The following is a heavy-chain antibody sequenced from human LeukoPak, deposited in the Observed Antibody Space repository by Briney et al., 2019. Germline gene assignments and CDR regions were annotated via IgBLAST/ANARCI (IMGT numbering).Heavy chain of an antibody. CDR3: ARDRSGYSYGEPLDH. J-gene: IGHJ4*02. Sequence: ASVKVSCKXSGYTFTGYYLHWVRQAPGQGLEWLGRINPNTGGTDDAQKFQGRVTMTRDTSINTAYMELSRLRPDDTAVYYCARDRSGYSYGEPLDHWGQGTLVIVSS. D-gene: IGHD5-18*01. CDR1: GYTFTGYY. CDR2: INPNTGGT. V-gene: IGHV1-2*06.